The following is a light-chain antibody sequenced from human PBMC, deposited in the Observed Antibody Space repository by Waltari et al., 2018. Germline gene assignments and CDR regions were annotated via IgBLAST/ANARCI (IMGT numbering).Light chain of an antibody. CDR2: DVS. CDR1: SSDLGGYNY. J-gene: IGLJ2*01. Sequence: QSVLTQPASVSGSPGQSITISCPGPSSDLGGYNYVSGYQQHPGKAPKLMFYDVSRWPSGVSHRFSGSKSGNTASLTISGLQAEDEAHYYCTSYTSTNTVIFGGGTKVTVL. V-gene: IGLV2-14*03. CDR3: TSYTSTNTVI.